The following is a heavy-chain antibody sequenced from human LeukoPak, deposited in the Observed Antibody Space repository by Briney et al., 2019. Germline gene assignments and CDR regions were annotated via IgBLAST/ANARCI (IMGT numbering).Heavy chain of an antibody. CDR2: ISGSGGST. Sequence: GGSLRLSCAASGFTFTSYAMSWVRQAPGRGLEWVSVISGSGGSTYYADSVKGRFTISRDNSKNTLHLQMSSLRAEDTAVYYCAKPLYYDSSAYWYYFDYWGQGTLVTVSS. J-gene: IGHJ4*02. D-gene: IGHD3-22*01. V-gene: IGHV3-23*01. CDR3: AKPLYYDSSAYWYYFDY. CDR1: GFTFTSYA.